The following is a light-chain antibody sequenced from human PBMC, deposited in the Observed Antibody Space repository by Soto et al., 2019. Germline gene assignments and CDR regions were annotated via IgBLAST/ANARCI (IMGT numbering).Light chain of an antibody. CDR3: QQYGSSPLYT. J-gene: IGKJ2*01. V-gene: IGKV3-20*01. CDR1: QSVNSNY. Sequence: EIVLTQSPGTLSLSPGERATLSCRASQSVNSNYLAWYHQRPGRAPRLLIYGASGRATGIPDRFSGSGSGTDFSLTISRLEPEDFAVYYCQQYGSSPLYTFGQGTKLEIK. CDR2: GAS.